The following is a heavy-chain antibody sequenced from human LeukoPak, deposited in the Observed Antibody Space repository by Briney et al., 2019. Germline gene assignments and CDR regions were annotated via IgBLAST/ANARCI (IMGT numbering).Heavy chain of an antibody. CDR1: GFTFSSYG. D-gene: IGHD5-18*01. CDR3: AREDFVDAGMVTVDY. Sequence: GGSLRLSCAASGFTFSSYGMHWVRQAPGKGLEWVAVISYDGSNKYYADSVKGRFTISRDNSKNTLYLQMNSLRAEDTAVYYCAREDFVDAGMVTVDYWGQGTLVTVSS. CDR2: ISYDGSNK. J-gene: IGHJ4*02. V-gene: IGHV3-30*03.